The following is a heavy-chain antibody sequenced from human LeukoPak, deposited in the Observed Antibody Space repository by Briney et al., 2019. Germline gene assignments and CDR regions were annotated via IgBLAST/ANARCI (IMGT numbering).Heavy chain of an antibody. Sequence: ASVKVSCKASGYTSTGYYMHWVRQAPGQGLEWMGWINPNSGGTNYAQKFQGRVTMTRDTSISTAYMELSRLRSDDTAVYYCARPSYYYDSSGYLRTRFDYWGQGTLVTVSS. J-gene: IGHJ4*02. CDR1: GYTSTGYY. D-gene: IGHD3-22*01. V-gene: IGHV1-2*02. CDR2: INPNSGGT. CDR3: ARPSYYYDSSGYLRTRFDY.